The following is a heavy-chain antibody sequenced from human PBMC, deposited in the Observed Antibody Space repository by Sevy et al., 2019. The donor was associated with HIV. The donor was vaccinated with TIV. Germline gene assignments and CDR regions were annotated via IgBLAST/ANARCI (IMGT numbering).Heavy chain of an antibody. D-gene: IGHD3-22*01. Sequence: SETLSLTCTVYGGAFSADYWTWIRQPPGKGLEWIGEINHSGSTNYSPSLKSRVTISLDTSKNQFSLRLTSVTAADTAVFYCARGYDAGPLIYWGHRTLVTVSS. J-gene: IGHJ4*01. CDR2: INHSGST. CDR1: GGAFSADY. V-gene: IGHV4-34*01. CDR3: ARGYDAGPLIY.